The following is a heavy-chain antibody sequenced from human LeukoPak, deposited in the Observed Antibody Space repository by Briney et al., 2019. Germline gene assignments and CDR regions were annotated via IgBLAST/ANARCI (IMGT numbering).Heavy chain of an antibody. D-gene: IGHD4-17*01. V-gene: IGHV3-23*01. J-gene: IGHJ4*02. Sequence: PGGSLRLSCAASGFTFSSYAMSWVRQAPGKGLEWVSAISGSGGSTYYADSVKGRFTISRDNSKNTLYLQMNSLRAEDKAVYYCAKGDYGDYVFFDYWGQGTLVTVSS. CDR2: ISGSGGST. CDR1: GFTFSSYA. CDR3: AKGDYGDYVFFDY.